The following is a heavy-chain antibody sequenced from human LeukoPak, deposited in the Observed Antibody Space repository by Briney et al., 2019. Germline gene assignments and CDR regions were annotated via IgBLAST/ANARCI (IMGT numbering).Heavy chain of an antibody. J-gene: IGHJ4*02. V-gene: IGHV4-31*03. CDR2: IYYSGST. Sequence: SPSETLSLTCTVSGGSISSGGYYWNWIRQHPGKGLEWIGYIYYSGSTYYNPSLKSRVTISLDTSENQFSLKLSSVTAADTAVYYCARGGGLGYCNTCYVDWGQGTLVTVSS. CDR1: GGSISSGGYY. CDR3: ARGGGLGYCNTCYVD. D-gene: IGHD2-15*01.